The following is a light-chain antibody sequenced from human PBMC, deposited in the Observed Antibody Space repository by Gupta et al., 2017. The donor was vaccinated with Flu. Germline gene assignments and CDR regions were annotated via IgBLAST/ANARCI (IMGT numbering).Light chain of an antibody. CDR2: YNK. CDR3: AAWDDSLNGTNWV. J-gene: IGLJ3*02. CDR1: ISNIGGNP. Sequence: QSVLTQPPSASGTPGQRVTISCSGSISNIGGNPVYWYQQLPGTAPKLLFYYNKQRPSGVPDRSSGSKSGTSASLAISGLQSEDEAEYYCAAWDDSLNGTNWVFGGGTKLTAL. V-gene: IGLV1-44*01.